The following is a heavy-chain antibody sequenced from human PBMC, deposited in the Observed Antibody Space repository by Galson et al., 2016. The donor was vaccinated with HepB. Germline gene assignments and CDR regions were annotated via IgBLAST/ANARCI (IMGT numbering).Heavy chain of an antibody. J-gene: IGHJ4*02. CDR2: IDPADSST. Sequence: QSGAEVKRPGESLRISCKGSGYRFSSYWISWVRQVPGKGLEWMGKIDPADSSTKYNPSFQGHVTISTDESISTAFLQWGSLKASDTAMYFCARHWGESYRGYWGQGTLVTVSS. V-gene: IGHV5-10-1*01. CDR1: GYRFSSYW. D-gene: IGHD3-16*01. CDR3: ARHWGESYRGY.